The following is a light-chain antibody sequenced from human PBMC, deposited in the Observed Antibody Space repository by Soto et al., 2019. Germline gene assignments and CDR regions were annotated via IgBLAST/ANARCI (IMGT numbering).Light chain of an antibody. CDR2: RAS. CDR1: QTIYSN. CDR3: QQYQNLWT. J-gene: IGKJ1*01. Sequence: RVMTQSPATLSVSPGERATLSCRAGQTIYSNVAWYQQRPGQAPRLLIYRASTRATGVPARFSVSGSGTEFTLTISGLQSEDFALYYCQQYQNLWTFGQGTKVDIK. V-gene: IGKV3-15*01.